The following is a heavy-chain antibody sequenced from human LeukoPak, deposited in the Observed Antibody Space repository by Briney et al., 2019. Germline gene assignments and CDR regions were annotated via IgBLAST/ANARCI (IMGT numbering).Heavy chain of an antibody. CDR1: GGSISSYY. Sequence: SETLSLTCTVSGGSISSYYWSWIRQPPGKGLEWIGYIYYSGSTNYNPSLKSRVTISVDTSKNQFSLKLSSVTAADTAVYYCARGRKVYCSGGSCYSQGYYYYYMDVWGKGTTVTVSS. CDR2: IYYSGST. J-gene: IGHJ6*03. D-gene: IGHD2-15*01. CDR3: ARGRKVYCSGGSCYSQGYYYYYMDV. V-gene: IGHV4-59*12.